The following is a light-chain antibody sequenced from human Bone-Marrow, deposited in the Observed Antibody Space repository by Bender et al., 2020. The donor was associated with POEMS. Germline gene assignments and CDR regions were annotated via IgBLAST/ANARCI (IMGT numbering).Light chain of an antibody. V-gene: IGLV1-44*01. CDR2: SYD. J-gene: IGLJ3*02. Sequence: SVLTQPPSPSGPPGQRFTLSASVATMGGIPTTWSHQPPGTAPRRVIYSYDWRPSGVPNRFSASKSGSSASLAISGLQSEDAADYYCSTWDDRLNAWLFGGGTKLTVL. CDR1: TMGGIP. CDR3: STWDDRLNAWL.